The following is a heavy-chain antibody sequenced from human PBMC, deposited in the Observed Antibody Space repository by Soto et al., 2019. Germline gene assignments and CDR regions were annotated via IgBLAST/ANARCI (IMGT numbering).Heavy chain of an antibody. J-gene: IGHJ3*02. CDR1: GASIGTSNW. CDR3: ANYDSSGYYYYAFDI. D-gene: IGHD3-22*01. V-gene: IGHV4-4*02. Sequence: SETLSLTCAVSGASIGTSNWWSWVRQSPGKGLEWIGEIHDSGSTEYNPSLKSRVTISLDKSKNQFSLNVSSVTAADTAVYYCANYDSSGYYYYAFDIWGQGTMVTVSS. CDR2: IHDSGST.